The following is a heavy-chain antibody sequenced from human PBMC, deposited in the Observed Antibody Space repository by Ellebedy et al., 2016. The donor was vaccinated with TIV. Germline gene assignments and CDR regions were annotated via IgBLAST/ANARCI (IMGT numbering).Heavy chain of an antibody. Sequence: MPSETLSLTCTVSGGSIRSSSYYRGWIRQPPGKGLEWIGSIYYSGNTYYNPSLKSRVTISGDTAANQFSLKLTSVTAADTAVYYCARHSQPAAGDYWGQGTLVTVSS. V-gene: IGHV4-39*01. J-gene: IGHJ4*02. CDR1: GGSIRSSSYY. D-gene: IGHD6-13*01. CDR2: IYYSGNT. CDR3: ARHSQPAAGDY.